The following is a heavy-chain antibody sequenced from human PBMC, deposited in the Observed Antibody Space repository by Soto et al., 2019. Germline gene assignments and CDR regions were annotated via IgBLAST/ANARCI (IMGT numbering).Heavy chain of an antibody. V-gene: IGHV1-2*02. D-gene: IGHD3-3*01. CDR3: ARGGGVGVAGSAAFDM. J-gene: IGHJ3*02. Sequence: QLHLVQSGAVVKKPGASVTVSCSASGYPVTAYYMHWVRQAPGRGLEWMGGINPATGAAKYTQTFLGGVTMTRDTSESTVFMELSGLTSEDTAVFYCARGGGVGVAGSAAFDMWGQGTLVTVSS. CDR2: INPATGAA. CDR1: GYPVTAYY.